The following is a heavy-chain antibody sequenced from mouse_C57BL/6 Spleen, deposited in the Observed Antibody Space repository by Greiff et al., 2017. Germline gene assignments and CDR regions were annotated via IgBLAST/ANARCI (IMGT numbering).Heavy chain of an antibody. V-gene: IGHV5-17*01. CDR1: GFTFSDYG. D-gene: IGHD2-5*01. CDR2: ISSGSSTI. CDR3: AYSNYYFDY. Sequence: EVKVVESGGGLVKPGGSLKLSCAASGFTFSDYGMHWVRQAPEKGLEWVAYISSGSSTIYYADTVKGRFTISRDNAKNTLFLQMTSLMSEDTAMYYCAYSNYYFDYWGQGTTLTVSS. J-gene: IGHJ2*01.